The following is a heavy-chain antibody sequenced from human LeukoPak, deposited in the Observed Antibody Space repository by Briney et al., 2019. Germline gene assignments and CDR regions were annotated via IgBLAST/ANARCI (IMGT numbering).Heavy chain of an antibody. Sequence: HGWSARLSCAASVFTFRSYEMNWVRQAPAKGREGVSYICSSGSTIYYADSVKGRFTISRDNAKNSLYLQMNSLRAEDTAVYYCARDPDCGGDCYSPFFDYWGQGTLVTVSS. V-gene: IGHV3-48*03. CDR3: ARDPDCGGDCYSPFFDY. J-gene: IGHJ4*02. CDR2: ICSSGSTI. CDR1: VFTFRSYE. D-gene: IGHD2-21*02.